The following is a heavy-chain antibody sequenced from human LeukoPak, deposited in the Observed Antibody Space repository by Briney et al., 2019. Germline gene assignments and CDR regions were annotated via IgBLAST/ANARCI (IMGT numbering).Heavy chain of an antibody. J-gene: IGHJ6*02. CDR2: INHSGST. CDR1: GGSFSGYY. Sequence: SETLSLTCAVYGGSFSGYYWSWIRQPPGKGLEWIGEINHSGSTNYNPSLKRRVTISVDTSKKQFSLKLSSVTAADTAVYYCARAPPYYYYYGMDVWGQGTTVTVSS. CDR3: ARAPPYYYYYGMDV. V-gene: IGHV4-34*01.